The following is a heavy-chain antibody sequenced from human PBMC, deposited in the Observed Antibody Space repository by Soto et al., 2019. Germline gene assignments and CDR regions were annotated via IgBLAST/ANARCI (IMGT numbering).Heavy chain of an antibody. V-gene: IGHV4-4*07. J-gene: IGHJ5*02. Sequence: SETLSLTCTVSGGSISSYYWSWIRQPAGKGLEWIGRIYTSGSTNYNPSLKSRVTMSVDTSKNQFSLKLSSVTAADTAVYYCARERGYYDFWSGYYANWFDPWGQGTLVTVSS. CDR1: GGSISSYY. D-gene: IGHD3-3*01. CDR2: IYTSGST. CDR3: ARERGYYDFWSGYYANWFDP.